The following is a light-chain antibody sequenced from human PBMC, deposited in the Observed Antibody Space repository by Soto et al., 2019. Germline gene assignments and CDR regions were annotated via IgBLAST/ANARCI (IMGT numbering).Light chain of an antibody. Sequence: QSVLTQPASVSGPPGQSITISCTGTSSDVGGYNYVSWYQHHPGKAPKLILFGVSDRPSGVSHRFSGSKSGNTASLTISGLQAEDAADYYCCPYTSISTVVFGGGTQLTV. V-gene: IGLV2-14*01. CDR1: SSDVGGYNY. CDR3: CPYTSISTVV. CDR2: GVS. J-gene: IGLJ2*01.